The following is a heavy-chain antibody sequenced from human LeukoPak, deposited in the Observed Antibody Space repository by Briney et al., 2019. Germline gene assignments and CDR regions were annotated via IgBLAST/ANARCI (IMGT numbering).Heavy chain of an antibody. CDR1: GFTFSSYS. D-gene: IGHD2-15*01. Sequence: GGSLRLSCAASGFTFSSYSMNWVRQAPGNGLEWVSSISSSSSYIYYADSVKGRFTISRDNAKNSLYLQMNSLRAEDTAVYYCASPSPRVDYYYYMDVWGKGTTVTVSS. J-gene: IGHJ6*03. CDR2: ISSSSSYI. CDR3: ASPSPRVDYYYYMDV. V-gene: IGHV3-21*01.